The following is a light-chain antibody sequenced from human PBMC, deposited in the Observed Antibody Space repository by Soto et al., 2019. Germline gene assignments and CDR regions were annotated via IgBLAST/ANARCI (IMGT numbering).Light chain of an antibody. J-gene: IGKJ1*01. CDR1: QSARSN. CDR3: QQYNTWPRT. CDR2: GAS. Sequence: EIVMTQSPATLSVSPGERATLSCRASQSARSNLALYQQKPGQAPRLLIYGASTRATAIPARFSGSGSGTEFTLSISSLQSEDFAVYYCQQYNTWPRTFGQGTKVDIK. V-gene: IGKV3-15*01.